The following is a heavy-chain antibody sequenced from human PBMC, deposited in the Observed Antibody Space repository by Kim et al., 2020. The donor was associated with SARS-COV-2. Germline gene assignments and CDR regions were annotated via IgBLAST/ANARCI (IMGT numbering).Heavy chain of an antibody. D-gene: IGHD3-9*01. CDR2: IYPGDSDT. Sequence: GASLQISCKGSGYSFATYWIGWVRQMPGKGLEWMGIIYPGDSDTRYSPSFQGQVTISADKSITTAYLQWSSLKASDTAMYYCCLKKTGGMDVWGQGTTVTVSS. CDR3: CLKKTGGMDV. J-gene: IGHJ6*02. V-gene: IGHV5-51*01. CDR1: GYSFATYW.